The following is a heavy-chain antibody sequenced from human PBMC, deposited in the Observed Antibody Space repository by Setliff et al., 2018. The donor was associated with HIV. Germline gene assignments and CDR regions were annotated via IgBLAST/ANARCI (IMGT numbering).Heavy chain of an antibody. J-gene: IGHJ1*01. V-gene: IGHV1-69*13. Sequence: SVKVSCKASGDTSNSYAIRWVRQAPGQGPEWMGGIIPIFGSPQYAPQFRGRATITADESSRTAYMELTSLKSGDSAVYYCASASGDYEPYQYWGQGTLVTVSS. CDR3: ASASGDYEPYQY. D-gene: IGHD4-17*01. CDR1: GDTSNSYA. CDR2: IIPIFGSP.